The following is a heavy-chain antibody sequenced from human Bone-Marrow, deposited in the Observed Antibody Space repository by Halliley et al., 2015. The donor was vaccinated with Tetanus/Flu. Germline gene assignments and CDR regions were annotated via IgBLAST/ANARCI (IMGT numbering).Heavy chain of an antibody. Sequence: TLSLTCTVSGGSININSYYWGWIRQPPGNGLEWLGSVSNSGNTYYNPSLKRRVTVSVDTSNHQFSLRLSSVTAADTAVYFCARLRSGLMDSWGQGTLVTVSS. CDR1: GGSININSYY. CDR2: VSNSGNT. J-gene: IGHJ4*02. CDR3: ARLRSGLMDS. D-gene: IGHD3-3*01. V-gene: IGHV4-39*01.